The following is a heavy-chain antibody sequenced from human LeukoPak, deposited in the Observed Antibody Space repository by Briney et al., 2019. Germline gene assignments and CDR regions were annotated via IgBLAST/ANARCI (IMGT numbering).Heavy chain of an antibody. J-gene: IGHJ4*02. D-gene: IGHD1-26*01. CDR1: GYTFTTSG. Sequence: ASVKVSCKASGYTFTTSGISWERQAPGQGPEWMGWMNPNSGGTKYAQKFEGRVTMTRDTSISTAYMELSSLRSDDTAVYYCARDFTGGNYFNDYWGQGTLVTVSS. CDR3: ARDFTGGNYFNDY. CDR2: MNPNSGGT. V-gene: IGHV1-2*02.